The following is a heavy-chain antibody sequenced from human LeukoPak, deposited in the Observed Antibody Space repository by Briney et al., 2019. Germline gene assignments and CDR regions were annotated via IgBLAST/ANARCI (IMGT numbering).Heavy chain of an antibody. Sequence: SGTLSLTCAVSGGSISSSNWWSWVRQPPGKGLEWIGEIYHSGSTNYNPSLKSRVTISVDKSKNQFSLKLSSVTAADTAVYYCARDKEDGLRYFDWLSQPHWFDPWGQGTLVTVSS. CDR1: GGSISSSNW. CDR2: IYHSGST. CDR3: ARDKEDGLRYFDWLSQPHWFDP. J-gene: IGHJ5*02. V-gene: IGHV4-4*02. D-gene: IGHD3-9*01.